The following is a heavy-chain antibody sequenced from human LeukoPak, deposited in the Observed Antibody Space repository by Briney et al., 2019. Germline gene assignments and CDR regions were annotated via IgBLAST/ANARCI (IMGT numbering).Heavy chain of an antibody. D-gene: IGHD6-19*01. CDR2: IYYSGST. CDR3: ARDGHSSGWSAAFDI. Sequence: SETLSLTCSVSGSSISSNYWSWIRQPPGKGLEWIGCIYYSGSTNYNPSLKSRATISVDTSKNQFSLKLRSVTAADTAVYYCARDGHSSGWSAAFDIWGQGTMVTVS. V-gene: IGHV4-59*01. J-gene: IGHJ3*02. CDR1: GSSISSNY.